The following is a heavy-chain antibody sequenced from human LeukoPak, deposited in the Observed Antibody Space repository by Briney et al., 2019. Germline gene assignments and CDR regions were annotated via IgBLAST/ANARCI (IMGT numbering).Heavy chain of an antibody. J-gene: IGHJ4*02. CDR1: GFTFTSYA. Sequence: GGPLRLSCAASGFTFTSYAMNWVRQAPGKGLEWVSTISGSGSSTYYVDSVKGRFTISRDNSKNTLYLQMNSLRAEDTAEYYCAKGSSGYCSGGSCYAFDYWGQGTLVTVSS. V-gene: IGHV3-23*01. CDR2: ISGSGSST. D-gene: IGHD2-15*01. CDR3: AKGSSGYCSGGSCYAFDY.